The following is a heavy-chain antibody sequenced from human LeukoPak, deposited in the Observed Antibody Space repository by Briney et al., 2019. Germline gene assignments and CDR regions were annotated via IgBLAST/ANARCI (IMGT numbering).Heavy chain of an antibody. CDR1: GYTFTSYG. J-gene: IGHJ6*02. V-gene: IGHV1-18*01. Sequence: ASVKVSCKASGYTFTSYGISWVRQAPGQGLEWMGWISAYNGNTNYAQKLQGRVTMTTDTSTSTAYMELRSLRSDDTAVYYCARDEIVVVPAAISDYYYYGMDVWGQGTTVTVSS. D-gene: IGHD2-2*02. CDR2: ISAYNGNT. CDR3: ARDEIVVVPAAISDYYYYGMDV.